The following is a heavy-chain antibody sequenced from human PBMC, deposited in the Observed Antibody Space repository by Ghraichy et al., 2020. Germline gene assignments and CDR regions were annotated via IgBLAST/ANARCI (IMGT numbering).Heavy chain of an antibody. CDR3: ARENPYYPYYYGMDV. D-gene: IGHD1-14*01. J-gene: IGHJ6*02. Sequence: SETLSLTCTVSGGSVSSGSYYWSWIRQPPGKGLEWIGYIYYSGSTNYNPSLKSRVTISVDTSKNQFSLKLSSVTAADTAVYYCARENPYYPYYYGMDVWGQGTTVTVSS. CDR2: IYYSGST. CDR1: GGSVSSGSYY. V-gene: IGHV4-61*01.